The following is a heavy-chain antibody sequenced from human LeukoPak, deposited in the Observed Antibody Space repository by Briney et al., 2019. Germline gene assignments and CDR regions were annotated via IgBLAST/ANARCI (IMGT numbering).Heavy chain of an antibody. J-gene: IGHJ4*02. V-gene: IGHV4-30-4*01. CDR3: ARSCYYDSSGYCFDY. Sequence: SETLSLTCTVSGGSISSGDYYWSWIRQPPGKGLEWIGYIYYSGSTYYNPSLKSRVTISVDTSKNQFSLKLSSVTAADTAVYYCARSCYYDSSGYCFDYWGQGTLVTVSS. D-gene: IGHD3-22*01. CDR2: IYYSGST. CDR1: GGSISSGDYY.